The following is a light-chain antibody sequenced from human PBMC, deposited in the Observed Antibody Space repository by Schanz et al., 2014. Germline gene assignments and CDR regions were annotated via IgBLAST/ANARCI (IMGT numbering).Light chain of an antibody. V-gene: IGKV1-5*03. CDR2: HPS. Sequence: DIQMTQSPSTLSASVGDRVTITCRASQSIGTWLAWYQQPLGEAPKHLIYHPSTLKSGVPSRFSGSGSGTDFTLTISSLQPDDFATYYCQQYASFGITFGGGTKVYSK. CDR3: QQYASFGIT. CDR1: QSIGTW. J-gene: IGKJ4*01.